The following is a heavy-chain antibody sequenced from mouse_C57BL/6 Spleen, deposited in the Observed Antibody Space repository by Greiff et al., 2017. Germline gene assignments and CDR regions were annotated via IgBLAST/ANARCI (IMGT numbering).Heavy chain of an antibody. J-gene: IGHJ2*01. CDR1: GFTFSDYG. V-gene: IGHV5-17*01. Sequence: EVKLMESGGGLVKPGGSLKLSCAASGFTFSDYGMHWVRQASEKGLEWVAYISSGSSTIYYADTVKGRFTISRDNAKNTLFLQMTSLRSEDTAMYYCARGGGITTVVDYRGQGTTLTVSS. CDR3: ARGGGITTVVDY. D-gene: IGHD1-1*01. CDR2: ISSGSSTI.